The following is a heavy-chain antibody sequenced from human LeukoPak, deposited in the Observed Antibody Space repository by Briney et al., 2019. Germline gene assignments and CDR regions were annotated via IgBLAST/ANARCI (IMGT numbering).Heavy chain of an antibody. CDR1: GFTFSSYA. J-gene: IGHJ4*02. CDR3: ARAPGGFHGDYSPIGY. D-gene: IGHD4-17*01. V-gene: IGHV3-30-3*01. Sequence: GGSLRLSCAASGFTFSSYAMHWVRQAPGKGLQWLALTSDDGATKYYADSVKGRFTISRDNSQNTLYLQVNSLRVEETAMYYCARAPGGFHGDYSPIGYWGQGTLVTVSS. CDR2: TSDDGATK.